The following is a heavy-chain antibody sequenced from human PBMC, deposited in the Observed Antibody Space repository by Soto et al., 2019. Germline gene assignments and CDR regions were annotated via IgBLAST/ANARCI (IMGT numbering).Heavy chain of an antibody. V-gene: IGHV1-18*04. CDR3: ARAWNVEMAHAPDFDY. CDR2: ISAYNGNT. CDR1: GYTFTSYG. D-gene: IGHD1-1*01. J-gene: IGHJ4*02. Sequence: GASVKVSCKASGYTFTSYGISWVRQAPGQGLEWMGWISAYNGNTNYAQKLQGRVTMTTDTSTSTAYMELSSLRSEDTAVYYCARAWNVEMAHAPDFDYWGQGTLVTVSS.